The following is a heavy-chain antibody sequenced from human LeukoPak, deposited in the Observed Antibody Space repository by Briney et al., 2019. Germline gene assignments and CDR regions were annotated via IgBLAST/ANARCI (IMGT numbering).Heavy chain of an antibody. Sequence: GGSLRLSCAASGFTFSSYSMNWVRQAPGKGLEYVSYISSGSGTIYYADSVKGRFTISRDNSKNTLYLQMNSLRAEDTAVYYCARDQAISGSGSYYTLTAVGMDVWGQGTTVTVSS. CDR3: ARDQAISGSGSYYTLTAVGMDV. D-gene: IGHD3-10*01. J-gene: IGHJ6*02. V-gene: IGHV3-48*01. CDR2: ISSGSGTI. CDR1: GFTFSSYS.